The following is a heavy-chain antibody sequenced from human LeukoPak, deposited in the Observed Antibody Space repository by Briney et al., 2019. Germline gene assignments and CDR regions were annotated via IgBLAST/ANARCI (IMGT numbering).Heavy chain of an antibody. D-gene: IGHD3-10*01. V-gene: IGHV3-23*01. J-gene: IGHJ4*02. CDR3: ARHDRGSGSPYYFDY. CDR2: ISGGGGST. CDR1: GFTFSSYA. Sequence: GGSLRLSCAASGFTFSSYAMSRVRQAPGKGLEWVAAISGGGGSTYYADSVKGRFTISRDNSKNTLYLQMNSLSADDTAVFYCARHDRGSGSPYYFDYWGQGTLVTVSP.